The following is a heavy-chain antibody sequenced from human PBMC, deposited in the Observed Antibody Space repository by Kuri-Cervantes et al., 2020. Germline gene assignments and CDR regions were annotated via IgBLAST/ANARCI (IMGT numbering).Heavy chain of an antibody. Sequence: GESLKISCAGSGFTFSNAWMSWVRQAPGKGLEWVGLIRNKLDGGTTDYAAPVKGRLSISRDDSKGTLSLQMISLQTEDTAIYYCTTFNDRDAFDIWGQGTMVTVSS. CDR2: IRNKLDGGTT. J-gene: IGHJ3*02. CDR1: GFTFSNAW. CDR3: TTFNDRDAFDI. V-gene: IGHV3-15*01.